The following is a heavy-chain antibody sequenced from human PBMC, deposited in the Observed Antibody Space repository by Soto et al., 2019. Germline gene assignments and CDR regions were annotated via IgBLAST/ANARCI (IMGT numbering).Heavy chain of an antibody. Sequence: GGSLRLSCAASGFTFSSYAMSWVRQAPRNGLEWVSAITDSGFSTFYSDSVKGRFTISRDNSKNTLFLQMNSLRVEDTAVYYCAKELGKAATEPFDPWGQGTLVTVSS. CDR1: GFTFSSYA. D-gene: IGHD6-13*01. J-gene: IGHJ5*02. CDR3: AKELGKAATEPFDP. CDR2: ITDSGFST. V-gene: IGHV3-23*01.